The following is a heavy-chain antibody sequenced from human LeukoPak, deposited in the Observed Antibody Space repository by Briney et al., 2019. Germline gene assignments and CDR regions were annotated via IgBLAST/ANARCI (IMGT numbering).Heavy chain of an antibody. CDR3: ARIRITMIVVAYDAFDI. CDR2: IYSGGST. Sequence: GGSLRLSCAASGFTVSSSYMSWVRQAPGKGLEWVSVIYSGGSTYYADSVKGRFTISRDNSKNTLYLQMNSLRAEDTAVYYCARIRITMIVVAYDAFDIWGQGTMVTVSS. J-gene: IGHJ3*02. V-gene: IGHV3-53*01. D-gene: IGHD3-22*01. CDR1: GFTVSSSY.